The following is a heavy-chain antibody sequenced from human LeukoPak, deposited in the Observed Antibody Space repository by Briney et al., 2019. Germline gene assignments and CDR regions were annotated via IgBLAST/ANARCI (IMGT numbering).Heavy chain of an antibody. J-gene: IGHJ4*02. CDR3: ARDEYSTSLDS. CDR1: GGSISSYY. CDR2: IYYSGST. D-gene: IGHD6-13*01. V-gene: IGHV4-59*01. Sequence: SETLSLTCTVSGGSISSYYWSWIRQPPGKGLEWIGYIYYSGSTNYNPSLKSRVTISVDTSKNQFSLKLSSVTAADTAVYYCARDEYSTSLDSWGQGTLVTVSS.